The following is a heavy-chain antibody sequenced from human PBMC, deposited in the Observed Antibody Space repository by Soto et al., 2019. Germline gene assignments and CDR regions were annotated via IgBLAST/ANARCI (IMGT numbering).Heavy chain of an antibody. CDR1: GFTFSSYG. D-gene: IGHD4-17*01. CDR3: ARINDYGDYLDY. J-gene: IGHJ4*02. Sequence: QVQLVESGGGVVQPGRSLRLSCAASGFTFSSYGMHWVRQAPGKGLEWVAVIWYDGSNKYYADSVKGRFTISRDNSKNTLYLQMNSLRAEDTAVYYCARINDYGDYLDYWGQGTLVTVSS. V-gene: IGHV3-33*01. CDR2: IWYDGSNK.